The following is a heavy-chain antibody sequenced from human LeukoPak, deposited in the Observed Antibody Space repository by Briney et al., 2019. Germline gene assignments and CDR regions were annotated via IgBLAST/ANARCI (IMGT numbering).Heavy chain of an antibody. CDR2: IHYRGTT. D-gene: IGHD1-1*01. J-gene: IGHJ3*02. V-gene: IGHV4-31*03. CDR3: ARDGYINDAFVI. Sequence: SETLSLTCTVSGDSLTTDDSFWSWIRQFPGKGLERIGYIHYRGTTNYNPSLKSRLSISIDMSKDQFSLNLTSVTAADTAIYYCARDGYINDAFVIWGQGIVVTVSS. CDR1: GDSLTTDDSF.